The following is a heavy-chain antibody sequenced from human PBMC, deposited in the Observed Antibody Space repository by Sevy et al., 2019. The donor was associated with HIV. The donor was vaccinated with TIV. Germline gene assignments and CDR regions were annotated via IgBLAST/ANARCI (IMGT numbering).Heavy chain of an antibody. CDR1: GFTFSSFG. CDR2: ISYDGSNK. J-gene: IGHJ6*02. CDR3: AKDLDYFDSSACPSSLIYNYYYGLED. D-gene: IGHD3-22*01. V-gene: IGHV3-30*18. Sequence: GGSLRLSCAASGFTFSSFGMHWVRQAPGKGLEWVSFISYDGSNKKYADSVKGRLTVSRDKSKNTLYLQMNSMRAEDTAVYYCAKDLDYFDSSACPSSLIYNYYYGLEDWGPGTTVTVSS.